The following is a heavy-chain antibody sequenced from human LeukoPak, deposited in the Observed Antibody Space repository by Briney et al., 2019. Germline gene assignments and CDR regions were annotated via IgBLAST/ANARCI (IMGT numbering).Heavy chain of an antibody. V-gene: IGHV3-23*01. D-gene: IGHD5-18*01. CDR3: ARDRYSYGSRDFDY. Sequence: GGSLRLSCAVSGFTFSDFAMSWVRQAPGKGLEWVSTIGDSGGITYYADSVKGRFTISRDNSKNTLYLQMNSLRAEDTAVYYCARDRYSYGSRDFDYWGQGTLVTVSS. CDR1: GFTFSDFA. J-gene: IGHJ4*02. CDR2: IGDSGGIT.